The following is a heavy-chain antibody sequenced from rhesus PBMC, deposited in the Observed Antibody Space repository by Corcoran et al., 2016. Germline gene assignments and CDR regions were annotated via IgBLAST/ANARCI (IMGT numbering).Heavy chain of an antibody. CDR1: GGPISGYYH. J-gene: IGHJ6*01. V-gene: IGHV4-143*01. Sequence: QVQLQESGPGLVKPSETLSLTCTVSGGPISGYYHRNWTRHLPGNGLEWLGAVYSITARTNYNPPLKSRVTISKDTSKNQFSLRLTSVTAADTAMYYCARQGYTDHLGGLDSWGQGVVVTVSS. CDR3: ARQGYTDHLGGLDS. CDR2: VYSITART. D-gene: IGHD2-39*02.